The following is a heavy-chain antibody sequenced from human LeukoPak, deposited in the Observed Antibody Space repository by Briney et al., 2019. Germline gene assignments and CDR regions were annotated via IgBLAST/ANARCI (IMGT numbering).Heavy chain of an antibody. V-gene: IGHV3-23*01. CDR1: GFTFSSYA. Sequence: GGSLRLSCAASGFTFSSYAMSWVRQAPGKGLEWVPSIRGSGGGTYYADSVKGRFTISRDNSKNTLYMQMNSLREEDTALYYYAKAGIGVVGYFDYWGQGTLVTVSS. D-gene: IGHD6-19*01. CDR2: IRGSGGGT. J-gene: IGHJ4*02. CDR3: AKAGIGVVGYFDY.